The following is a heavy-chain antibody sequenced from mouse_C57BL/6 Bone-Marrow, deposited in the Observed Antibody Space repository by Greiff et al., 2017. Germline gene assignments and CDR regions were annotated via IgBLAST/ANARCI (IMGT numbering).Heavy chain of an antibody. J-gene: IGHJ4*01. D-gene: IGHD1-1*01. Sequence: EVKLMESGGGLVQPGGPLKLSCAASGFTFSDYGMAWVRQAPRKGPEWVAFISNLAYSIYYADTVTGRFTISRENAKNTLYLEMSSLRSEDTAMYYCARRTYYYGSSYGAMDYWGQGTSVTVSS. V-gene: IGHV5-15*04. CDR1: GFTFSDYG. CDR3: ARRTYYYGSSYGAMDY. CDR2: ISNLAYSI.